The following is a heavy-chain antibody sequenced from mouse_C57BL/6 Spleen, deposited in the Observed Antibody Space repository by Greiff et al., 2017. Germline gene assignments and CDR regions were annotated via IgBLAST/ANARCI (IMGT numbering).Heavy chain of an antibody. CDR3: ARGAAQGAMDY. J-gene: IGHJ4*01. CDR2: IDPSDSYT. V-gene: IGHV1-69*01. D-gene: IGHD3-2*02. Sequence: QVQLQQPGAELVMPGASVKLSCKASGYTFTSYWMHWVKRRPGQGLEWIGEIDPSDSYTNYNQKFKGKSTLTVDKSSSTAYMQLSSLTSEDSAVYYCARGAAQGAMDYWGQGTSVTVSS. CDR1: GYTFTSYW.